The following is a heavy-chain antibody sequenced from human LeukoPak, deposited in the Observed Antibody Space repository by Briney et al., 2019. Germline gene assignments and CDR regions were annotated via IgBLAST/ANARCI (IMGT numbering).Heavy chain of an antibody. J-gene: IGHJ4*02. CDR3: ARHEAKGSGSYYSNFDY. CDR2: IYFTGSA. Sequence: SETLSLTCAVSGGSISTYYGNWIRQPPGRGLEWIGYIYFTGSANYSPSLKSRVTTSVDTSKNQFSLKLNSVTAADTAVYYCARHEAKGSGSYYSNFDYWGQGTLVTVSS. CDR1: GGSISTYY. V-gene: IGHV4-59*08. D-gene: IGHD3-10*01.